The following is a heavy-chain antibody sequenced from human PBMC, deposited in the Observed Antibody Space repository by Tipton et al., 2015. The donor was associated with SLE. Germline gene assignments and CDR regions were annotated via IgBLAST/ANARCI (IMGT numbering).Heavy chain of an antibody. Sequence: TLSLTCTVSGGSLSSSSYYWGWIRQPPGKGLEWIGSIYYSGSTYYNPSLKSRVTISVDTSKNQFSLKLSSVTAADTAVYYCASSHSSSRNKADYWGQGTLVTVSS. V-gene: IGHV4-39*07. CDR2: IYYSGST. CDR3: ASSHSSSRNKADY. J-gene: IGHJ4*02. D-gene: IGHD6-13*01. CDR1: GGSLSSSSYY.